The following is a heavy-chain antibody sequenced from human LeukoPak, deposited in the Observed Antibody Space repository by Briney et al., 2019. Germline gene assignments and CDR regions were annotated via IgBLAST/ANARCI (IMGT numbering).Heavy chain of an antibody. CDR3: ARAVASNWFDP. J-gene: IGHJ5*02. V-gene: IGHV3-30*03. CDR2: ISYDGSNK. CDR1: GFTFSSYG. D-gene: IGHD6-19*01. Sequence: PGGSLRLSCAASGFTFSSYGMHWVRQAPGKGLEWVAVISYDGSNKYYADSVKGRFTISRDNSKNTLYLQMNSLRAEDTAVYYCARAVASNWFDPRGQGTLVTVSS.